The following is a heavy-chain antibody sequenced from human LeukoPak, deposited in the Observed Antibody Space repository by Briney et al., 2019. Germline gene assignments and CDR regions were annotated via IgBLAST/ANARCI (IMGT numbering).Heavy chain of an antibody. CDR2: ISADGNNE. V-gene: IGHV3-30-3*01. CDR1: GGSISSYY. CDR3: ARNDPDSSED. D-gene: IGHD3-22*01. Sequence: LSLTCTVSGGSISSYYWSWVRQAPGKGLEWVAVISADGNNEHYADSAKGRFTLSRDNAKSTAYLQMNSLRSEDTAVYYCARNDPDSSEDWGQGTLVTVSS. J-gene: IGHJ4*02.